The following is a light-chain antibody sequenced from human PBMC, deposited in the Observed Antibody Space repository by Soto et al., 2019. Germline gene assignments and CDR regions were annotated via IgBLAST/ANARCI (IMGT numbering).Light chain of an antibody. Sequence: DIQMTQSPSSLSASVGDRVTITCRASQSISSYLNWYQQKPGKAPKLLIYAASSLQSGVPSRFSGSASGTDFTLTISSLQPEDFATYYCQQSYSTRVTFGQGTKVDIK. J-gene: IGKJ2*01. CDR3: QQSYSTRVT. CDR1: QSISSY. V-gene: IGKV1-39*01. CDR2: AAS.